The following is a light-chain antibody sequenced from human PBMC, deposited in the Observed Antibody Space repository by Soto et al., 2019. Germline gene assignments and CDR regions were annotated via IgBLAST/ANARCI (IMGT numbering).Light chain of an antibody. V-gene: IGKV3-20*01. CDR3: QQYGSSRKT. J-gene: IGKJ2*01. CDR1: QSVSSSY. Sequence: EIVLTQSPGTLSLSPGERATLSCRASQSVSSSYLAWYQQKPGQAPRLLIYGASSRATGIPDRFSGSVSGTDFTLTISRLEPEDFAVYYCQQYGSSRKTFGQGTKLEIK. CDR2: GAS.